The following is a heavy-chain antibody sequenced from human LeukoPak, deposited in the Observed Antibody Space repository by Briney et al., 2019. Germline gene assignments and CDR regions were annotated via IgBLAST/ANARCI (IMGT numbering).Heavy chain of an antibody. J-gene: IGHJ6*03. V-gene: IGHV4-31*03. CDR3: ARGKNWNYYYYYMDV. CDR1: GGSISSGGYY. D-gene: IGHD1-1*01. CDR2: IYYSGST. Sequence: SETLSLTCTVSGGSISSGGYYWSWIRQHPGKGLEWIGYIYYSGSTYYNPSLKSRVTISVDTSKNQFSLKLSSVTAADTAVYYCARGKNWNYYYYYMDVWGKGTTVTVSS.